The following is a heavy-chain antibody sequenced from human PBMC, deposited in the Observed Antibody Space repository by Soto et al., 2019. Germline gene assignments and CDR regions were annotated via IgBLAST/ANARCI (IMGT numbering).Heavy chain of an antibody. J-gene: IGHJ4*01. CDR2: ISTSNGNT. Sequence: ASVKVSCKASGYTFTTFGISWVRQAPGQGLEWMGWISTSNGNTKYAQKVQGRVTMSTDTTTSTAYMELSSLKSDDTAVYYCAREYCTSTSCYGVDDWGQGILVTVSS. V-gene: IGHV1-18*01. D-gene: IGHD2-2*01. CDR1: GYTFTTFG. CDR3: AREYCTSTSCYGVDD.